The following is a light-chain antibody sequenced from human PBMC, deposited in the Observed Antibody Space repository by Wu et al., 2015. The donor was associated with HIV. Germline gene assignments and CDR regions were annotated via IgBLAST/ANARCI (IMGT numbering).Light chain of an antibody. Sequence: EIVLTPSPGTLSLSPGERATLSCRASQSVSSNYLAWYQQKPGQAPRLLISAASNRATGIPDRFSGSGSGTDFTLTISGLEPEDFAVYYCQQYGSSPVTFGGGPRWRSN. CDR3: QQYGSSPVT. J-gene: IGKJ4*01. CDR1: QSVSSNY. CDR2: AAS. V-gene: IGKV3-20*01.